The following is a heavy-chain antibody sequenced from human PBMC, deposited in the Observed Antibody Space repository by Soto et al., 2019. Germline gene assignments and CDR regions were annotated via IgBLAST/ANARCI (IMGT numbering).Heavy chain of an antibody. CDR1: GFTFSSYD. D-gene: IGHD6-19*01. J-gene: IGHJ3*01. CDR2: IGSAGDT. CDR3: ARGDNSGWWAFDV. Sequence: EVQLVESGGNLVQPGGSLRLSCAASGFTFSSYDMHWVRQDTGKGLEWVSAIGSAGDTYYPVSVKGRFTISKENAKNSLYLQMSSLGAADTAVYYCARGDNSGWWAFDVCGQGTMVTVSS. V-gene: IGHV3-13*01.